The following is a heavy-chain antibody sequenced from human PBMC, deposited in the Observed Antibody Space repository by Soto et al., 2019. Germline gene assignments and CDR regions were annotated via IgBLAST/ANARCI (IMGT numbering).Heavy chain of an antibody. CDR1: GFTFSSYA. CDR3: AKDRVQLSSGYYYDY. V-gene: IGHV3-23*01. Sequence: TGGSLRLSCAASGFTFSSYAMSWVRQAPGKGLEWVSAISGSGGSTYYADSVKGRFTISRDNSKNTLYLQMNSLRAEDTAVYYCAKDRVQLSSGYYYDYWGQGTLVTVSS. J-gene: IGHJ4*02. CDR2: ISGSGGST. D-gene: IGHD3-22*01.